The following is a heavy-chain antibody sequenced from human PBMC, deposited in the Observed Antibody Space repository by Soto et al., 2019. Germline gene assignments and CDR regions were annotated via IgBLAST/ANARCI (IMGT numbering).Heavy chain of an antibody. Sequence: TLSLTCTVSGGSISSYYWSWIRQPPEKGLEWIGYIYYSGSTNYNPSLKSRVTISVDTSKNQFSLKLSSVTAADTAMYYCARSRDGYNPFDYWGQGTLVTVSS. V-gene: IGHV4-59*01. J-gene: IGHJ4*02. D-gene: IGHD5-12*01. CDR1: GGSISSYY. CDR2: IYYSGST. CDR3: ARSRDGYNPFDY.